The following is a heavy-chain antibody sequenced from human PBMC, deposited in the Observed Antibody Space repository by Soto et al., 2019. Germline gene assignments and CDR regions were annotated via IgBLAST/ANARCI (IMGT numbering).Heavy chain of an antibody. D-gene: IGHD6-13*01. CDR1: GGSISSYY. V-gene: IGHV4-59*08. Sequence: SETLSLTCTVSGGSISSYYWSWIRQPPGKGLEWIGYIYYSGSTNYNPSLKSRVTISVDTSKNQFSLKLSSVTAADTAVYYCARHNTYSRRYNWFDPWGQGTLVTVTS. J-gene: IGHJ5*02. CDR2: IYYSGST. CDR3: ARHNTYSRRYNWFDP.